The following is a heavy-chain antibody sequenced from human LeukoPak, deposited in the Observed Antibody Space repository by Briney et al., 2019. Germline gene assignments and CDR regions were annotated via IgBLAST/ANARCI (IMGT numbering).Heavy chain of an antibody. CDR1: GLFVSSNY. CDR3: ARSFYDILIGYYQDFDY. J-gene: IGHJ4*02. V-gene: IGHV3-66*01. CDR2: IFRDGSS. D-gene: IGHD3-9*01. Sequence: GGSLRLSCVASGLFVSSNYMSWVRQAPEKGLEWVSVIFRDGSSYYAESVKGRFSISRDNSKNTLYIQMNSLRAEDTAVYYCARSFYDILIGYYQDFDYWGQGTLVTVSS.